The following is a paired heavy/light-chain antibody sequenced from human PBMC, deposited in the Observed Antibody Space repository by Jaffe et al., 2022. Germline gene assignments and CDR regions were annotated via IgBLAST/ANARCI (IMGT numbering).Light chain of an antibody. Sequence: AIQLTQSPSSLSASVGDRVTITCRASQGISTILAWYQQKPGKAPKLLIYDASSLESGVPSRFSGSGSGTDFTLTISSLQPEDFATYYCQQFNSYPITFGQGTRLEIK. CDR2: DAS. V-gene: IGKV1-13*02. CDR3: QQFNSYPIT. CDR1: QGISTI. J-gene: IGKJ5*01.
Heavy chain of an antibody. CDR2: ISGSGGST. CDR1: GFTFSSYA. D-gene: IGHD2-15*01. J-gene: IGHJ4*02. Sequence: EVQLLESGGGLVQRGGSLRLSCAASGFTFSSYAMSWVRQAPGRGLEWVAGISGSGGSTYYTDSVRGRFTISRDNSKNTLYVQMNSLRAEDTAVYYCAKDGYGYCSGGSCARVEDYWGQGTLVTVSS. V-gene: IGHV3-23*01. CDR3: AKDGYGYCSGGSCARVEDY.